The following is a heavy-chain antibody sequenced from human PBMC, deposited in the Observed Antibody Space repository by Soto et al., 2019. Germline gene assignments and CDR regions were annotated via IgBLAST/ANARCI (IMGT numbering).Heavy chain of an antibody. J-gene: IGHJ6*02. CDR1: GSSFSTYD. Sequence: GGSLRLSCAASGSSFSTYDIHWVRQAPGKGPEWVAHICPDGTTEYWADPVKGRFTSSRDNAKNTVYLQMNSLRADDTALYYCAKATPRIVLVPGAMSMGMDVWGQGTTVTVSS. CDR2: ICPDGTTE. D-gene: IGHD2-2*01. CDR3: AKATPRIVLVPGAMSMGMDV. V-gene: IGHV3-30-3*01.